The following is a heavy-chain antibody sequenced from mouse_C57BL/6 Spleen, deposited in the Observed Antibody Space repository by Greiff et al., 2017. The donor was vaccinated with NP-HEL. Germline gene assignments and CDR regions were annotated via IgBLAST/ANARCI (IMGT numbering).Heavy chain of an antibody. CDR2: ISDGGSYT. CDR1: GFTFSSYA. J-gene: IGHJ4*01. V-gene: IGHV5-4*03. Sequence: EVKLVESGGGLVKPGGSLKLSCAASGFTFSSYAMSWVRQTPEKRLEWVATISDGGSYTYYPDNVKGRFTISRDNAKNNLYLQMSHLKSEDTAMYYCARFYYGNSFYAMDYWGQGTSVTVSS. CDR3: ARFYYGNSFYAMDY. D-gene: IGHD2-1*01.